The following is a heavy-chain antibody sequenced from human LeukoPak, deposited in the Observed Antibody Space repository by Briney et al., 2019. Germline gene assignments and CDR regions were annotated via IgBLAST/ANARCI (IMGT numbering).Heavy chain of an antibody. CDR3: ARNRARGRREGYDFLD. V-gene: IGHV1-69*05. CDR2: IIPIFGTA. Sequence: ASVKVSCKASGGTFSSYAISWVRQAPGQGLEWMGGIIPIFGTANYAQKFQGRVTITTDESTSTAYMELSSLRSEDTAVYYCARNRARGRREGYDFLDWGQGTLVTVSS. CDR1: GGTFSSYA. J-gene: IGHJ4*02. D-gene: IGHD3-3*01.